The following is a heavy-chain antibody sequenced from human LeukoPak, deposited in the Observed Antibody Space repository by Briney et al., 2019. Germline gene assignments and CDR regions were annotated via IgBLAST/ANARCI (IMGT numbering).Heavy chain of an antibody. J-gene: IGHJ4*02. V-gene: IGHV4-31*03. CDR3: ARGMTYYYDSSGYYSPFDY. D-gene: IGHD3-22*01. CDR1: GGSTSCGGYY. Sequence: SETLSLTCTVSGGSTSCGGYYWSWIRQHPGKGLEWIGYIYYSGSTYYNPSLESRVTISVDTSKNQFSLKLSSVTAADTAVYYCARGMTYYYDSSGYYSPFDYWGQGTLVTVSS. CDR2: IYYSGST.